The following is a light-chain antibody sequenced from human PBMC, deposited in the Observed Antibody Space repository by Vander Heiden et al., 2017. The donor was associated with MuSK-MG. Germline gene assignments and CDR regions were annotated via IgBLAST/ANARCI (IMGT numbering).Light chain of an antibody. J-gene: IGKJ5*01. Sequence: DIQMTQSPSSLSASVGDRVTITCQASHDITNYLNWYQHKPGKAPKLLIYDASNLQTGVPSRFSGSASGTDFTFTITSLHPEDTATYYCQQVEDLGRTFGQGTRLEIK. V-gene: IGKV1-33*01. CDR1: HDITNY. CDR2: DAS. CDR3: QQVEDLGRT.